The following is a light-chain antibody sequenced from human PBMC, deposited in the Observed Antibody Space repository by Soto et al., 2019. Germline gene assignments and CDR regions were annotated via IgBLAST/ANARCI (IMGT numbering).Light chain of an antibody. V-gene: IGLV3-21*04. CDR3: QVWDNSSDHPGV. CDR1: DIGSKS. CDR2: YDS. J-gene: IGLJ2*01. Sequence: SYELTQSPSVSVAPGNTARITCGGSDIGSKSVHWYQQKPGQAPVLVIYYDSDRPSGIPERFSGSNSGNTATLIISRVEAGDEADYYCQVWDNSSDHPGVFGGGTKLTVL.